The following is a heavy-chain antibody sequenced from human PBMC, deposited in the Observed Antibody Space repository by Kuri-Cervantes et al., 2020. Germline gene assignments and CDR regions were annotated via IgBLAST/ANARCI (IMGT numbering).Heavy chain of an antibody. V-gene: IGHV3-48*01. Sequence: LSLTCAASGFTFSSYSMNWVRQAPGKGLEWVSYISSSSSTIYYADSVKGRFTISRDNAKNSLYLQMNSLRAEDTAVYYCARDANVYYYYGMDVWGQGTTVTVSS. CDR3: ARDANVYYYYGMDV. CDR1: GFTFSSYS. CDR2: ISSSSSTI. J-gene: IGHJ6*02.